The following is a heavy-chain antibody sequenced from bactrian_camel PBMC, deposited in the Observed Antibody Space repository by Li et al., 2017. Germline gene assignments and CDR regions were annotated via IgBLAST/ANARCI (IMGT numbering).Heavy chain of an antibody. Sequence: HVQLVESGGGSVQAGGSLKLSCVASEDISTFFVGWFRQVPGKGREAIAIMHSPGSETYADSVTGRATISKDHAKNTVDLHMVSLKPEDTAMYYCGAVTFDDNCVSSTPFANRGQGTQVTVS. CDR3: GAVTFDDNCVSSTPFAN. D-gene: IGHD8*01. CDR2: MHSPGSE. V-gene: IGHV3S53*01. J-gene: IGHJ4*01. CDR1: EDISTFF.